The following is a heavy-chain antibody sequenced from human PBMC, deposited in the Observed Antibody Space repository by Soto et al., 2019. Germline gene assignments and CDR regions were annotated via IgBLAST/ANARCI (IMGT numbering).Heavy chain of an antibody. Sequence: GGSLRLSCVVSGFSFSDSYMTWVRQIPGKGLEWIASISSGAFTISYAESVKGRFTISRDTVKNTVYLEMNNLRVDDTAVYYCARDKTQGAGWFDPWGRGTLVTVSS. CDR2: ISSGAFTI. CDR1: GFSFSDSY. J-gene: IGHJ5*02. V-gene: IGHV3-11*01. CDR3: ARDKTQGAGWFDP.